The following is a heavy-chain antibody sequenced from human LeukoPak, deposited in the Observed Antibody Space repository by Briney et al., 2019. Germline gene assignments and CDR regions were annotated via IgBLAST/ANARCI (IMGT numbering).Heavy chain of an antibody. CDR3: ARATYYYDSSGYYAFDI. V-gene: IGHV4-59*08. J-gene: IGHJ3*02. Sequence: SETLSLTCTVSGGSISSYYWSWIRQPPGKGLEWIGYIYYSGSTNYNPSLKSRVTISVDTSKNQFSLKLSFVTAADTAVYYCARATYYYDSSGYYAFDIWGQGTMVTVSS. CDR2: IYYSGST. CDR1: GGSISSYY. D-gene: IGHD3-22*01.